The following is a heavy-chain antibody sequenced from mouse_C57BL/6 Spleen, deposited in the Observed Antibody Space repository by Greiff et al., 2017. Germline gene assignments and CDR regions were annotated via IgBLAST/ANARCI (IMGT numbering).Heavy chain of an antibody. CDR1: GYTFTDYY. J-gene: IGHJ3*01. D-gene: IGHD2-3*01. V-gene: IGHV1-26*01. CDR3: ARGVYDGYSWFAY. Sequence: EVQLQQSGPELVKPGASVKISCKASGYTFTDYYMNWVKQSHGQSLEWIGDINPYNGGTSYNQKFKGKATLTVDKSSSTAYMELRSLTSEDSAVYYCARGVYDGYSWFAYWGQGTLVTVSA. CDR2: INPYNGGT.